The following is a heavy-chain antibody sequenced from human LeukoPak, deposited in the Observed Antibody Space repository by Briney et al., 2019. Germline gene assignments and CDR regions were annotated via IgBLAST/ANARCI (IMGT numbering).Heavy chain of an antibody. CDR2: INAGNGNT. D-gene: IGHD6-19*01. CDR3: ARDRGAVAGTSWFDP. Sequence: VASVKVSCKASGYTFTSYAMHWVRQAPGQRLEWMGWINAGNGNTKYSQKFQGRVTITRDTSASTAYMELSSLRSEDTAVYYCARDRGAVAGTSWFDPWGQGTLVTVSS. J-gene: IGHJ5*02. V-gene: IGHV1-3*01. CDR1: GYTFTSYA.